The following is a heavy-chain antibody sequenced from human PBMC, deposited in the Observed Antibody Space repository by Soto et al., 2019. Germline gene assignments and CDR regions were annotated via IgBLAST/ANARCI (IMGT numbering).Heavy chain of an antibody. CDR1: GFTFSDYH. CDR2: ISSSGSTI. Sequence: WGSLRLSCAASGFTFSDYHMSWIRQAPGKGLEWVSYISSSGSTISYADSVKGRFTISRDNAKNSLYLQMNSLRAEDTAVYYCAREEAWGELLPPDPWGQGTLVTVSS. CDR3: AREEAWGELLPPDP. V-gene: IGHV3-11*01. J-gene: IGHJ5*02. D-gene: IGHD3-10*01.